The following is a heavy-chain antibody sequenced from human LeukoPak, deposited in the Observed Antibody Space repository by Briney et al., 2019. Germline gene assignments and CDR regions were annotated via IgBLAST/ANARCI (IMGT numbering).Heavy chain of an antibody. CDR2: ISLSGSYV. CDR1: GFTLSRFN. CDR3: ARENILEDTSTVDY. D-gene: IGHD5-12*01. Sequence: GGSLTVACAAYGFTLSRFNMNWVRQAPGKGLEWVSFISLSGSYVYYADSVKGRFTITRDNAKNSLYLQMDSLRGEDTAVYYCARENILEDTSTVDYWGQGTLVTVSS. J-gene: IGHJ4*02. V-gene: IGHV3-21*06.